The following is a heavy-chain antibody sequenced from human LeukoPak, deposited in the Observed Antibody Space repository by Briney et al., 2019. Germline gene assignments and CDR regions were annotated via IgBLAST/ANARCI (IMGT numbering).Heavy chain of an antibody. CDR2: IYTGGTT. Sequence: PGGSLRLSCAASGFSLSSNYMNWVRQAPGRGLEWVSAIYTGGTTYYADSVKGRFTISRDNSKNTLYLQMNRLRAEDTAVYYCARDKLGSGYSSDFDYWGQGTLVTVSS. D-gene: IGHD6-19*01. CDR3: ARDKLGSGYSSDFDY. J-gene: IGHJ4*02. CDR1: GFSLSSNY. V-gene: IGHV3-66*02.